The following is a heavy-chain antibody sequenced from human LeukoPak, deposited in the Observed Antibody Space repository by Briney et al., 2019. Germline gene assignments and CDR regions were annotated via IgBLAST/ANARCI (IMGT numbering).Heavy chain of an antibody. D-gene: IGHD2-21*02. CDR3: ARANCGGDCYPYYYYGMDV. Sequence: VGSLRLSCAASGFTVRSNYMSCVRQAPGKGLEWVSVIYSGGSTYYADSVKGRFTISRDNSKTTLYLQMNSLRAEDTAVYYCARANCGGDCYPYYYYGMDVWGQGTTVTVSS. CDR1: GFTVRSNY. J-gene: IGHJ6*02. CDR2: IYSGGST. V-gene: IGHV3-66*01.